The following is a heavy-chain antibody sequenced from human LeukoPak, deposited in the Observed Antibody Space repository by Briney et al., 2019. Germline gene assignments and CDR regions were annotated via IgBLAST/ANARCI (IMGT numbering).Heavy chain of an antibody. Sequence: PSETLSLTCTVSGGSISSGGYCWSWIRQHPGKGLEWIGYIYYSGSTYYNPSLKSRVTISVDTSKNQFSLKLSSVTAADTAVYYCARDIGRAFDYWGQGTLVTVSS. CDR3: ARDIGRAFDY. V-gene: IGHV4-31*03. CDR1: GGSISSGGYC. D-gene: IGHD3-16*02. CDR2: IYYSGST. J-gene: IGHJ4*02.